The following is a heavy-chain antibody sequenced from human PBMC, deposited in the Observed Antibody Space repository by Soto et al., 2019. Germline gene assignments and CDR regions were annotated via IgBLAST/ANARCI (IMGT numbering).Heavy chain of an antibody. Sequence: QAQLVQSGAEVKKPGASVKVSCKASGYTFTSYGISWVRQAPGQGLEWMGWISAYNGNTNYAQKLQGRXTXTXXTSTSTAYMELRSLRSDDTAVYYCARDEGYKWNYGGSWFDPWGQGTLVTVSS. J-gene: IGHJ5*02. V-gene: IGHV1-18*01. D-gene: IGHD1-7*01. CDR2: ISAYNGNT. CDR3: ARDEGYKWNYGGSWFDP. CDR1: GYTFTSYG.